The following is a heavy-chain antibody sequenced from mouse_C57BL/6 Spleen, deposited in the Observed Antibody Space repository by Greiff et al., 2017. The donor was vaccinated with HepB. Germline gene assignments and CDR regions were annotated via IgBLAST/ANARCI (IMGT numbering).Heavy chain of an antibody. D-gene: IGHD3-1*01. Sequence: QVQLQQPGAELVKPWASVKLSCKASGYTFTSYWMQWVKQRPGQGLEWIGEIDPSDSYTNYNQKFKGKATLTVDTSSSTAYMQLSSLTSEDSAVYYCARSGHYYAMDYWGQGTSVTVSS. CDR1: GYTFTSYW. V-gene: IGHV1-50*01. J-gene: IGHJ4*01. CDR2: IDPSDSYT. CDR3: ARSGHYYAMDY.